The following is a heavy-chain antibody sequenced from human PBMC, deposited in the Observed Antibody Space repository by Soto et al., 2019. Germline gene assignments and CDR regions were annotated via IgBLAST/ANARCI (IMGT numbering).Heavy chain of an antibody. CDR1: GFTFSDSA. J-gene: IGHJ4*02. V-gene: IGHV3-73*02. CDR3: TRQMQQLVN. CDR2: IRSKSNYYAT. Sequence: EVQLVESGGGLVQPGGSLKLSCVASGFTFSDSAIHWVRQASGRGLEWLGRIRSKSNYYATAYDASVKARFTISRDDSRNTAYLQMNTLKTEDTAIYYCTRQMQQLVNWGQGTLVTVSS. D-gene: IGHD6-13*01.